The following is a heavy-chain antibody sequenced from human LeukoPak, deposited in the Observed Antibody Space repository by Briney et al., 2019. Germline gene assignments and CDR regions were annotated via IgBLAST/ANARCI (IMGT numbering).Heavy chain of an antibody. V-gene: IGHV3-48*03. J-gene: IGHJ4*02. CDR1: GFIVSSFE. CDR3: ARRFDS. CDR2: ISSSGNTI. Sequence: GGSLRLSCAASGFIVSSFEMNWVRQAPGKGLEWVSYISSSGNTIYYADSVKGRFTISRDNARNSLYLQMNGPRAEDTALYYCARRFDSWGQGTLVTVSS.